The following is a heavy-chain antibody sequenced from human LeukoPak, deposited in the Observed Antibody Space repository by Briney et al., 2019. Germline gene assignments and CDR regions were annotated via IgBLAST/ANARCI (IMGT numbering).Heavy chain of an antibody. V-gene: IGHV1-2*02. CDR2: INPNSGGT. J-gene: IGHJ3*02. CDR1: GGTFSSYA. CDR3: AREYCSSTSCYSGDAFDI. D-gene: IGHD2-2*01. Sequence: ASVKVSCKASGGTFSSYAISWVRQAPGQGLEWMGWINPNSGGTNYAQKFQDRVTMTRDTSISTAYMELSRLRSDDTAVYYCAREYCSSTSCYSGDAFDIWGQGTMVTVSS.